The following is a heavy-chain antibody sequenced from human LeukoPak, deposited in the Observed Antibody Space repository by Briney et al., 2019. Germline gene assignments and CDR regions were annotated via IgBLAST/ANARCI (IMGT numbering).Heavy chain of an antibody. CDR3: ARDSGVANYYFDF. J-gene: IGHJ4*02. CDR2: INPSGGST. V-gene: IGHV1-46*01. CDR1: GYTFTNYH. D-gene: IGHD2-8*01. Sequence: ASVKVSCKASGYTFTNYHMHWVRQAPGQGLEWMGIINPSGGSTSYAQKFQGRVTMTRDPSTSTVYMELSSLRSEDTAAFYCARDSGVANYYFDFWGQGTLVTVSS.